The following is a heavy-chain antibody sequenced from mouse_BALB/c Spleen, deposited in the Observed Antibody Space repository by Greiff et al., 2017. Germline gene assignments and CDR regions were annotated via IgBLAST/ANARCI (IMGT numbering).Heavy chain of an antibody. CDR2: IRNKANGYTT. CDR3: ARGNFDY. CDR1: GFTFTDYY. V-gene: IGHV7-3*02. Sequence: EVQLVESGGGLVQPGGSLRLSCATSGFTFTDYYMSWVRQPPGKALEWLGFIRNKANGYTTEYSASVKGRFTISRDNSQSILYLQMNTLRAEDSATYYCARGNFDYWGQGTTLTVSS. J-gene: IGHJ2*01.